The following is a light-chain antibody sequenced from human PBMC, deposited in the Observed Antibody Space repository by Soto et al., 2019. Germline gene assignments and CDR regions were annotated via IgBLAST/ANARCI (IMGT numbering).Light chain of an antibody. V-gene: IGKV3-11*01. CDR2: DAS. J-gene: IGKJ5*01. CDR3: QQRHYWPPFT. Sequence: VVLTQSPATLSLSPGERATLSCRASLSVSSYLAWYQQKPGQAPRLLIYDASYMATGIPARFIGSGSGTDFTLTISSLEPEDFAVYYCQQRHYWPPFTFGQGTRLEIK. CDR1: LSVSSY.